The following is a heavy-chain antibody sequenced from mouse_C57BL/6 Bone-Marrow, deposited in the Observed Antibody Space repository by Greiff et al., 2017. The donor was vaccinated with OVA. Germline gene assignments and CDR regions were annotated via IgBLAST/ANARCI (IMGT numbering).Heavy chain of an antibody. CDR2: IWSGGST. V-gene: IGHV2-4*01. J-gene: IGHJ3*01. D-gene: IGHD2-4*01. Sequence: QVQLQQSGPGLVQPSQSLSITCTVSGFSLTSYGVHWVRQPPGQGLEWLGVIWSGGSTDYNAAFISRLSIRKDNSKSQVFFKMNNLQAGDTGIYYCAKQIYYDPDGRAYGGQGTVVTVSA. CDR1: GFSLTSYG. CDR3: AKQIYYDPDGRAY.